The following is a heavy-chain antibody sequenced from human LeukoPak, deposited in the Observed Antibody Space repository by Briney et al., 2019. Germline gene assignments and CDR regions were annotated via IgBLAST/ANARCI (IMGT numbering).Heavy chain of an antibody. J-gene: IGHJ4*02. CDR2: IYRSGST. Sequence: SETLSLTCTVSGGSISSSSYYWGWIRQPPGKGLEWIGYIYRSGSTNYNPSLKSRVTISLDTSKNHFSLKPSSVTAADTAVYYCAGGGSWPVKFDYWGQGTLVTVSS. V-gene: IGHV4-61*05. D-gene: IGHD3-10*01. CDR1: GGSISSSSYY. CDR3: AGGGSWPVKFDY.